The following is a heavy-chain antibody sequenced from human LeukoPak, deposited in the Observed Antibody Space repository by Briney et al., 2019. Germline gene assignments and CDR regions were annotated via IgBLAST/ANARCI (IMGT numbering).Heavy chain of an antibody. J-gene: IGHJ3*01. D-gene: IGHD6-19*01. CDR3: AKVRDTRDWYKDAFDV. V-gene: IGHV3-23*01. CDR2: ITATGGST. CDR1: GFTFSSYA. Sequence: PGGSLRLSCAASGFTFSSYAVSWVRQAPGKGLEWVSAITATGGSTYYAASVKGRSTVSRDNSKNTLYLQMSSLRAEDTAMYYCAKVRDTRDWYKDAFDVWGQGTRVTVSS.